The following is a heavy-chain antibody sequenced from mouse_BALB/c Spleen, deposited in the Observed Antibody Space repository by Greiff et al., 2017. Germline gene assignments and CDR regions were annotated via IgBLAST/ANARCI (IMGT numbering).Heavy chain of an antibody. V-gene: IGHV1S81*02. J-gene: IGHJ2*01. CDR3: TRGVEGDY. CDR2: INPSNGGT. D-gene: IGHD1-1*02. Sequence: QVQLQQSGAELVKPGASVKLSCKASGYTFTSYYMYWVKQRPGQGLEWIGEINPSNGGTNFNEKFKSKATLTVDKSSSTAYMQLSSLTSEDSAVYYCTRGVEGDYWGQGTTLTVSS. CDR1: GYTFTSYY.